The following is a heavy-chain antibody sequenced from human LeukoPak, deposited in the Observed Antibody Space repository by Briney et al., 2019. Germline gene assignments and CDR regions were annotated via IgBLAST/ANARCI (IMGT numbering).Heavy chain of an antibody. Sequence: SSETLSLTCTVSGGSISSYYWSWIRQPPGKGLEWIGYIYYSGSTNYNPSFKSRVTISVDTSKNQFSLKLSSVIAADTAVYYCARTTEGYCSSASCFGFSYSYYMDVWGKGTTVTISS. CDR1: GGSISSYY. CDR3: ARTTEGYCSSASCFGFSYSYYMDV. J-gene: IGHJ6*03. V-gene: IGHV4-59*01. CDR2: IYYSGST. D-gene: IGHD2-2*01.